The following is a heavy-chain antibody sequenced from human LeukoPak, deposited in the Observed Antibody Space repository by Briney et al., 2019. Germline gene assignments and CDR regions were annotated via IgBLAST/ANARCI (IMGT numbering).Heavy chain of an antibody. CDR2: ISGSGGST. V-gene: IGHV3-23*01. CDR1: GFTFSRYA. Sequence: GSLRLSCAASGFTFSRYAMSWVRQAPGKGLEWVSAISGSGGSTYYADSVKGRFTISRDNSKNTLYLQMNSLRAEDTAVYYCAKDYGDYVGNWFDPWGQGTLVTVSS. CDR3: AKDYGDYVGNWFDP. D-gene: IGHD4-17*01. J-gene: IGHJ5*02.